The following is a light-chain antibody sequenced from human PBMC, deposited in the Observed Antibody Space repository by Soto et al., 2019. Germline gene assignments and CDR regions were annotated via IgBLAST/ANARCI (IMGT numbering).Light chain of an antibody. V-gene: IGLV2-8*01. CDR2: EVS. CDR3: SSYAGSNYV. J-gene: IGLJ1*01. Sequence: QSALIQPPSASGSPGQSVTISCTGTSSDVGGYNYVSWYQQHPGKAPKLIIYEVSQRPSGVPDRFSGSKSGNTASLTVSGLQAEDEADYYCSSYAGSNYVFGTGTKVTVL. CDR1: SSDVGGYNY.